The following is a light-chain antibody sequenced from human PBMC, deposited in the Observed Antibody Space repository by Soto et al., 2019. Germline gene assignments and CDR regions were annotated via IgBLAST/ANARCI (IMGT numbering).Light chain of an antibody. J-gene: IGKJ2*01. CDR3: QQSYSTPPRYT. CDR1: QSISSY. Sequence: DIQMTQSPSSLSASVGDRVTITCRASQSISSYFNWYQQKPGKAPKLLIYAASSLQSGVPSRFSGSGSGTDFTLTISSLQPEDFATYYCQQSYSTPPRYTVGQGTKLEIK. CDR2: AAS. V-gene: IGKV1-39*01.